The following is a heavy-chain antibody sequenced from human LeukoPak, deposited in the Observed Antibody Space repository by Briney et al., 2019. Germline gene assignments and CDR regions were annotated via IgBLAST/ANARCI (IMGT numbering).Heavy chain of an antibody. CDR3: VKGYCSSTSCYAFDY. CDR1: GFIFSSYA. V-gene: IGHV3-64D*09. Sequence: GGSLRLSCSASGFIFSSYAMHWVRQAPGKGLEYVSGISSNGGSTYYADSVKGRFTISRDNSKNTLYLQMSSLRGEDTAVYYCVKGYCSSTSCYAFDYWGHGTLVTVSS. CDR2: ISSNGGST. J-gene: IGHJ4*01. D-gene: IGHD2-2*01.